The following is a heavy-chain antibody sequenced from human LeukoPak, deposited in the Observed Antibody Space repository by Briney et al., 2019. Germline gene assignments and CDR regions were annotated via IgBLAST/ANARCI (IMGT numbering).Heavy chain of an antibody. D-gene: IGHD2-2*01. CDR3: ARDPWNCSSTSCLYYFDY. CDR2: IYTSGST. Sequence: SETLSLTCTVSGGSISSYYWSWIRQPAGKGLEWIGRIYTSGSTNYNPSLKSRVTMSVDTSKNQFSLKLSSVTAADTAVYYCARDPWNCSSTSCLYYFDYWGQGTLVTVSS. J-gene: IGHJ4*02. CDR1: GGSISSYY. V-gene: IGHV4-4*07.